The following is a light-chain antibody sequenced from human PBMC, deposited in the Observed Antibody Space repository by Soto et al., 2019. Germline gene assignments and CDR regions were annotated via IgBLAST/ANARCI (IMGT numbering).Light chain of an antibody. CDR3: QQYNDWLALT. Sequence: EIVMTQSPATLSVSPGERVTLSCRASQSINTNLAWYQQKRGQAPRLFIYGASNRATGIPARFSCSGSGTEFTLTISSLQSEDFAVYFCQQYNDWLALTFGGGTKVEIK. V-gene: IGKV3-15*01. CDR1: QSINTN. CDR2: GAS. J-gene: IGKJ4*01.